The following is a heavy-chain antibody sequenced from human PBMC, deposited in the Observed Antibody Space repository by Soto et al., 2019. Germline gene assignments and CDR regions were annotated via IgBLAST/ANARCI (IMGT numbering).Heavy chain of an antibody. V-gene: IGHV1-2*04. CDR2: INPNSGGT. CDR1: GYTFTVDY. D-gene: IGHD3-10*01. J-gene: IGHJ6*03. Sequence: ASVKVSCTASGYTFTVDYMHWGRQAPGQGLEWMGWINPNSGGTNYAQKFQGWVTMTRDTSISTAYMELSRLRSDDTAVYYCARGGPLLLWFGEFPGYYYYYYMDVWGKGTTVTVSS. CDR3: ARGGPLLLWFGEFPGYYYYYYMDV.